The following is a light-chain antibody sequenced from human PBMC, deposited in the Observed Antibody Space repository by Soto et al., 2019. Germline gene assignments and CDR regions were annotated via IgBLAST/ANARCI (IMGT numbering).Light chain of an antibody. J-gene: IGKJ4*01. CDR3: QLRSNWPTALT. CDR2: DAS. V-gene: IGKV3-11*01. Sequence: EIVLTQSPATLSLSPGERATLSCRASQSVSSYLAWYQQKPGQAPRLLIYDASNRATGIPARFSGSGSGTDFALTISSLEPEDFAVYYCQLRSNWPTALTFGGGTKVEIK. CDR1: QSVSSY.